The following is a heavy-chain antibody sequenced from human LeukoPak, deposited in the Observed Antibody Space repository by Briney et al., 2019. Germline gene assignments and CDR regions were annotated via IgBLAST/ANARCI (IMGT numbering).Heavy chain of an antibody. D-gene: IGHD3-10*01. V-gene: IGHV3-74*01. CDR1: GFTFSSYW. J-gene: IGHJ3*02. Sequence: PGGSLRLSCAASGFTFSSYWMHWVRQAPGKGLVWVSRINSDGSSTSYADSVKGRFTISRDNAKNTLYLQMNSLRAEDTAVYYCARRGPSDAFDIWGQGTMVTVSS. CDR3: ARRGPSDAFDI. CDR2: INSDGSST.